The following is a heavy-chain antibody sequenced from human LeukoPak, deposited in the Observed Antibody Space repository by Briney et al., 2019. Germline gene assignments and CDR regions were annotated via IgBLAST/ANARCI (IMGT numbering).Heavy chain of an antibody. CDR1: GFSLSTYW. V-gene: IGHV3-7*01. CDR2: IKEDGNAK. CDR3: ARGAGNGYFDY. J-gene: IGHJ4*02. Sequence: GGSLRLSCAVSGFSLSTYWMGWVRQAPGKGLEWVASIKEDGNAKHYVDSVKGRFTISTDNAKNSLYLQMNSLRAEDTAVYYCARGAGNGYFDYWGQGTLVTVSS. D-gene: IGHD6-19*01.